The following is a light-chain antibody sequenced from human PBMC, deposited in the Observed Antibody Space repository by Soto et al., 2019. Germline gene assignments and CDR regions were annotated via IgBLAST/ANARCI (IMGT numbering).Light chain of an antibody. CDR3: QQCFSFPLT. J-gene: IGKJ4*01. CDR1: QSISSW. V-gene: IGKV1-5*03. Sequence: DIQITQSPSTLPASGEDRVTITCRASQSISSWLAWYQQKPGKAPKLLIYKASTLESGVPSRFSGSGSGTDFTLTISSLQPDDFAPYYCQQCFSFPLTFGGGTRVEIK. CDR2: KAS.